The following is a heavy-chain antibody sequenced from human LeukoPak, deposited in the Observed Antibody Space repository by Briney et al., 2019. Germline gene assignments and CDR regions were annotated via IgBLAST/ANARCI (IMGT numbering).Heavy chain of an antibody. CDR3: ATFPAQYSSSWYYFDY. CDR1: GYTLTELS. Sequence: ASVKVSCKVSGYTLTELSMHWVGQAPGKGLEWMGGFDPEDGETIYEQKFQGRVTMTEDTSTDTAYMEMSSLRSEDTAVYYCATFPAQYSSSWYYFDYWGQGTLVTVSS. J-gene: IGHJ4*02. V-gene: IGHV1-24*01. CDR2: FDPEDGET. D-gene: IGHD6-13*01.